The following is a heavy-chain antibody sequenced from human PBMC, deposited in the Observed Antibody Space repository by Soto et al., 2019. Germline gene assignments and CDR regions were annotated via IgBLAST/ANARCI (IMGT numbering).Heavy chain of an antibody. CDR3: TQGTDYYDSERVSTTWFDH. D-gene: IGHD3-10*01. V-gene: IGHV3-48*02. J-gene: IGHJ5*02. CDR2: ISMSGDTV. CDR1: GFTFSSYS. Sequence: EVQLVESGGGLIQPGGSQRLSCAASGFTFSSYSMNWVRQAPGKGLEWCSYISMSGDTVYHADSVRGRFTISRDNAKGSLYLQMSSLRDADTAVYYCTQGTDYYDSERVSTTWFDHWGQGTLVSVTS.